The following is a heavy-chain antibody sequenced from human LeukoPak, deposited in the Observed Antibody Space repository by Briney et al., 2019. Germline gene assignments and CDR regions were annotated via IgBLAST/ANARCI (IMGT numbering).Heavy chain of an antibody. Sequence: GGSLRLSCAASGFTFSSYGMSWVRQAPGKGLEWVSAISGSGGSTYYADSVKGRFTISRDNSKNTLYLQMNSLRAEDTAVYYCAKDDSSGYYYPHWGQGTLVTVSS. D-gene: IGHD3-22*01. V-gene: IGHV3-23*01. CDR3: AKDDSSGYYYPH. J-gene: IGHJ4*02. CDR2: ISGSGGST. CDR1: GFTFSSYG.